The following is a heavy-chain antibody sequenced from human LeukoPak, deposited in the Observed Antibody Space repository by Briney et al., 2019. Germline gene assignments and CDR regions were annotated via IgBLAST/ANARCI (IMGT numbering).Heavy chain of an antibody. V-gene: IGHV3-23*01. D-gene: IGHD3-9*01. CDR2: ISGRGGSA. CDR1: GFTFPNYA. Sequence: PGGSLRLSCAASGFTFPNYAMTWVRQAPGKGLEGVSAISGRGGSASYADSVKGRFTISRDNSKNTLYLQMNSLRAGDTAVYFCAKGTLYDILTGDCFDPWAREPWSPSPQ. J-gene: IGHJ5*02. CDR3: AKGTLYDILTGDCFDP.